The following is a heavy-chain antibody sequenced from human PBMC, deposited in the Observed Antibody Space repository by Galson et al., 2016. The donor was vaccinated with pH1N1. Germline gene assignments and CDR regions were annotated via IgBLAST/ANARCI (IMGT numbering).Heavy chain of an antibody. V-gene: IGHV3-72*01. CDR3: TRENHHKFDY. J-gene: IGHJ4*02. CDR2: ITKRPEGYST. D-gene: IGHD1-14*01. Sequence: YMDWVRQAPGKGLEWVGRITKRPEGYSTQDATSVKGRFIISRDDSKGLLYLQMNSLKTEDTAVYYCTRENHHKFDYWGQGTLVTVSS. CDR1: Y.